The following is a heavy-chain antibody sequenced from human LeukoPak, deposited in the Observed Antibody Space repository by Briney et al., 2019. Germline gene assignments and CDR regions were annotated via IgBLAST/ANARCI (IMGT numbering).Heavy chain of an antibody. CDR1: GLTFSTYG. V-gene: IGHV3-21*01. CDR3: ARAGYYDSFFDY. D-gene: IGHD3-22*01. CDR2: ISSSSSYI. J-gene: IGHJ4*02. Sequence: PGGSLRLSCAASGLTFSTYGMHWVRQAPGKGLEWVSSISSSSSYIYYADSVKGRFTISRDNAKNSLYLQMNSLRAEDTAVYYCARAGYYDSFFDYWGQGTLVTVSS.